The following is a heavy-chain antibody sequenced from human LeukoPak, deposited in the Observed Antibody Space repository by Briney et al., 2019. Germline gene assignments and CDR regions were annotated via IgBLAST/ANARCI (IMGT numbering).Heavy chain of an antibody. CDR3: ASVHTYYYYMDV. CDR2: IYYSGST. Sequence: SETLSLTCTVSGGSISSSSYYWGWIRQPPGKGLEWIGSIYYSGSTYYNPSLKSRVTISVDTSKNQFSLKLSSVTAADTAVYYCASVHTYYYYMDVWGKGTTVTVSS. CDR1: GGSISSSSYY. V-gene: IGHV4-39*01. J-gene: IGHJ6*03.